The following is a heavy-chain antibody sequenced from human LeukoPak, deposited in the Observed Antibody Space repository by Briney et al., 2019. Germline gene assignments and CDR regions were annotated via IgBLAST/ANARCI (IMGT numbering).Heavy chain of an antibody. J-gene: IGHJ4*02. CDR1: GFTFSSYE. CDR3: ARGYSYGGFGYFDY. Sequence: GGSLRLSCAASGFTFSSYEMNWVRQAPGKGLEWVSYISSSGSTIYYADSVKGRFTISRDNAKNSLYLQMNSLRAEDTAVYYCARGYSYGGFGYFDYWGQGTLVTVSS. V-gene: IGHV3-48*03. D-gene: IGHD5-18*01. CDR2: ISSSGSTI.